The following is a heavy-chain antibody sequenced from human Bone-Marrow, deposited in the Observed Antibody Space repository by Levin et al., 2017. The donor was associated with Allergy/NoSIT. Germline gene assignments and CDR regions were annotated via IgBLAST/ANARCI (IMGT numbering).Heavy chain of an antibody. CDR3: ARGSPGDIPPLFDP. CDR2: IRPYNGDT. V-gene: IGHV1-18*01. Sequence: ASVKVSCKASGYTLSSYGFAWVRQAPGHGLEWMAWIRPYNGDTNYAHNLQGRVTVTTDTSTNTAYMELRSLRFDDTAVYYCARGSPGDIPPLFDPWGQGTLVTVSS. CDR1: GYTLSSYG. D-gene: IGHD1-1*01. J-gene: IGHJ5*02.